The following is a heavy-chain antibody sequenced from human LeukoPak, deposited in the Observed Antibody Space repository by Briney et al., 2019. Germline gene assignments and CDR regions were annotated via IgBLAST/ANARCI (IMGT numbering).Heavy chain of an antibody. Sequence: GGSLRLSCAASGFTFSSYAMSGVREAPGKGLEWVSAISGSGGSTYYADSVKGRFTISRDNSKNTLDLQMNSLRAEDTAVYYCAKDDYCGGDCIPPEYFQHWGQGTLVTVSS. CDR2: ISGSGGST. CDR3: AKDDYCGGDCIPPEYFQH. V-gene: IGHV3-23*01. CDR1: GFTFSSYA. D-gene: IGHD2-21*02. J-gene: IGHJ1*01.